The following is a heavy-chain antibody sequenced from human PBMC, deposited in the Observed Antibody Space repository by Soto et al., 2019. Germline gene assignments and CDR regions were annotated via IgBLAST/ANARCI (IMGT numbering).Heavy chain of an antibody. CDR2: IYSGGTT. CDR3: ARLLSRLDP. V-gene: IGHV3-53*05. J-gene: IGHJ5*02. CDR1: GLTVSSNH. D-gene: IGHD3-16*01. Sequence: PGGSLILSCAASGLTVSSNHMSWVRQAPGKGLEWVSLIYSGGTTYYADSVKGRFTISRDNSKNMLYLQMNSLKTEDTAVYYCARLLSRLDPWGQGILVTGSS.